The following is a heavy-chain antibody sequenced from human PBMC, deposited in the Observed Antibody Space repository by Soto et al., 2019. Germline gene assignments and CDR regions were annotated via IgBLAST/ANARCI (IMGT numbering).Heavy chain of an antibody. CDR3: ARDSSSWYY. CDR2: ISGSSSYI. CDR1: GSPSVGIK. Sequence: EVQLVESGGGLVKPGGSLRLSCAASGSPSVGIKINWVPRAPGKGLEWVSSISGSSSYIYYSDSVKGRFTISRDNAKNSLYLQMNSLRAEDTAVYFCARDSSSWYYWGQGTLVTVSS. V-gene: IGHV3-21*01. D-gene: IGHD6-13*01. J-gene: IGHJ4*02.